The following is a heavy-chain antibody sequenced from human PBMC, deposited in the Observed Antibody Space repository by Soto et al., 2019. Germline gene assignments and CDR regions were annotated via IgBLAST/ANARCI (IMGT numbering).Heavy chain of an antibody. J-gene: IGHJ6*02. Sequence: GSLRLSCAASGFTFSSYGMHWVRQAPGKGLEWVAVIWYDGSNKYYADSVKGRFTISRDNSKNTLYLQMNSLRAEDTAVYYCARVGVGEDGMDVWGQGTTVTVSS. D-gene: IGHD3-3*01. CDR2: IWYDGSNK. CDR3: ARVGVGEDGMDV. V-gene: IGHV3-33*01. CDR1: GFTFSSYG.